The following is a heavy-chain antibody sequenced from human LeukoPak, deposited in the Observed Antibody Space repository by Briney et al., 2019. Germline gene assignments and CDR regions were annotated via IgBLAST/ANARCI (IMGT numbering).Heavy chain of an antibody. J-gene: IGHJ4*02. CDR1: GFTFDDYA. Sequence: PGGSLRLSCAASGFTFDDYAMHWVRQAPGKGLEWVSGTNWNSNNIDYGDSVKGRFSISRDNAKSSLYLQMNSLREEDTALYYCAKATSGYYSAILDWGQGTLVTVSS. D-gene: IGHD3-22*01. CDR3: AKATSGYYSAILD. V-gene: IGHV3-9*01. CDR2: TNWNSNNI.